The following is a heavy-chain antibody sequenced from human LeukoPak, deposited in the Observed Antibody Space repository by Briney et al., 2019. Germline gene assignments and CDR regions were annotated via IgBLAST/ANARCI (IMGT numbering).Heavy chain of an antibody. Sequence: SETLSLTCAVSGYSISSGYYWGWIRQPPGKGLEWIGSIYHSGSTYYNPSLKSRVTISVDTSKNQFSLKLSSVTAADTAVYYCARQIPGIAAAGTLFWGQRTLVTVSS. CDR2: IYHSGST. CDR3: ARQIPGIAAAGTLF. CDR1: GYSISSGYY. J-gene: IGHJ4*02. D-gene: IGHD6-13*01. V-gene: IGHV4-38-2*01.